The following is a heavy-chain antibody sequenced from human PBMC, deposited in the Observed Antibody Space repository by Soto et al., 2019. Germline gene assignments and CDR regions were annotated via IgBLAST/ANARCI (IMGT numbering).Heavy chain of an antibody. CDR1: SGSISSGDYY. Sequence: SETLSLTCTVSSGSISSGDYYWNWIRRPPGKGLEWIGYIYYSGSTYYNPSLKSRITISVDTSKNQFSLKLSSVTAADTAVYYCARASSSGSYFFDYWGQGTLVTVSS. CDR2: IYYSGST. J-gene: IGHJ4*02. V-gene: IGHV4-30-4*01. CDR3: ARASSSGSYFFDY. D-gene: IGHD3-22*01.